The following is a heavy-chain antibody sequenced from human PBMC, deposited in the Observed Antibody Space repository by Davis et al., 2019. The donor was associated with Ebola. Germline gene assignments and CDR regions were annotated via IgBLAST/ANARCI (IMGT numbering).Heavy chain of an antibody. CDR3: SREVYGSGSPDY. Sequence: ASVQVSCKASGYTFTSYGISWVRQAPGQGLEWMGWISAYNGNTNYAQKLQGRVTMTTDTSTSTAYMELRSLRSDDTAVDYCSREVYGSGSPDYWGQGTLVTVSS. J-gene: IGHJ4*02. CDR1: GYTFTSYG. V-gene: IGHV1-18*01. CDR2: ISAYNGNT. D-gene: IGHD3-10*01.